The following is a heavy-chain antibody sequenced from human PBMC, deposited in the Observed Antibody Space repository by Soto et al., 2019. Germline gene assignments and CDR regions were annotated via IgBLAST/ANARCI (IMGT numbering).Heavy chain of an antibody. D-gene: IGHD2-15*01. J-gene: IGHJ6*02. CDR3: ARGPGYCSGSSCYSTRLPYYGMDV. V-gene: IGHV1-2*04. Sequence: QVQLVQSGAEVKKPGASVKVSCKASGYTFTGYYMHWVRQAPGQGLEWMGWINPNSGGTNYAQKFQGWVTMTRDTSIGTASMERSRLRYDATAVYYCARGPGYCSGSSCYSTRLPYYGMDVWGHGTTVTVSS. CDR1: GYTFTGYY. CDR2: INPNSGGT.